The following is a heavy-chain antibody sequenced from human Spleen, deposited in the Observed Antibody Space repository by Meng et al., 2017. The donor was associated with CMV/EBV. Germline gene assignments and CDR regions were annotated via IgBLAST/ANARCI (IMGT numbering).Heavy chain of an antibody. J-gene: IGHJ4*02. CDR3: ARSTGREGIFQGYFDY. Sequence: SISTSGVGVGCIRQAPGKALEWLAIIYWNDDKTYSPSLKSRLTITKDSSKNQVVLTMTNMDPVDTGTYYCARSTGREGIFQGYFDYWGQGTLVTVSS. CDR1: SISTSGVG. V-gene: IGHV2-5*01. CDR2: IYWNDDK. D-gene: IGHD1-1*01.